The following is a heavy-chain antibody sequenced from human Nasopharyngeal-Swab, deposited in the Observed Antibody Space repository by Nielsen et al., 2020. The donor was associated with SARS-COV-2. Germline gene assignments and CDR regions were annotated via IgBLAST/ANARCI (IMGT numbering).Heavy chain of an antibody. Sequence: GGSLRLSCAASGFMFSSYWMHWVRQVPGKGPVWVSSINSDGSSTTYADSVKGRFTISRDNAKNTLYLQMNSLRVEDTAVYYCARVRVYYYGSGSQPMEAFDIWGQGTMVTVSS. CDR3: ARVRVYYYGSGSQPMEAFDI. D-gene: IGHD3-10*01. V-gene: IGHV3-74*01. CDR1: GFMFSSYW. J-gene: IGHJ3*02. CDR2: INSDGSST.